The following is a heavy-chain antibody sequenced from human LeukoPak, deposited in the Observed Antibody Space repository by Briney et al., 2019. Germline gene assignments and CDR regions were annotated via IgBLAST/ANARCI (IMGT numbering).Heavy chain of an antibody. J-gene: IGHJ6*03. V-gene: IGHV1-2*06. CDR1: GYTFTGYY. Sequence: GASVKVSCKASGYTFTGYYMHCVRQAPGQGLEWMGRINPNSGGTNYAQKFQGRVTMTRDTSISTAYMELSRLRSDDTAVYYCARGSLLYCSGGSCQKDYYYYYMDVWGKGTTVTVSS. D-gene: IGHD2-15*01. CDR3: ARGSLLYCSGGSCQKDYYYYYMDV. CDR2: INPNSGGT.